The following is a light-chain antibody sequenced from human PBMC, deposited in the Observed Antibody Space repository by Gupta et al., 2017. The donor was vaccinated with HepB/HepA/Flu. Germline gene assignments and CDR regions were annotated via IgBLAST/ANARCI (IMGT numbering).Light chain of an antibody. J-gene: IGKJ5*01. CDR1: QSVRNNY. V-gene: IGKV3-20*01. CDR3: QQDGTSTF. CDR2: GAS. Sequence: EIVLTQFPGTLSLSPGERATLSCRASQSVRNNYLAWYQQEPGQAPRLLIYGASSRATGIPDRFSGSGSGTDFSLTISRLEPEDFAVYYCQQDGTSTFFGQGTQLEIK.